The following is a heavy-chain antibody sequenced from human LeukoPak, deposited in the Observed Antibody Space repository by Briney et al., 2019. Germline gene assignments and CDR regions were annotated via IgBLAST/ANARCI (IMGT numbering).Heavy chain of an antibody. J-gene: IGHJ6*03. CDR2: IYYSGST. CDR1: GGSISSSSYY. CDR3: ARHYYYYMDV. V-gene: IGHV4-39*07. Sequence: SETLSLTCTVSGGSISSSSYYWGWIRQPPGKGLEWIGSIYYSGSTYYNPSLKSRVTISVKTSKNQFSLKLRSVTAADTAVYYCARHYYYYMDVWGKGTTVTVSS.